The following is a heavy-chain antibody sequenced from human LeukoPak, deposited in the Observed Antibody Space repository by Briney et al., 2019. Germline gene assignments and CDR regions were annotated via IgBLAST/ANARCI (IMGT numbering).Heavy chain of an antibody. J-gene: IGHJ4*02. CDR1: GYNFIDYY. CDR2: ITPNRGGT. V-gene: IGHV1-2*02. CDR3: AKGLDRSGFCLAVDF. D-gene: IGHD3-22*01. Sequence: GASVKLSCKTSGYNFIDYYIQWVRQTPGQGLVWMGWITPNRGGTNYAQKFQGRVTMTGDSSISTVYMEMSSLTSDDTAVYYCAKGLDRSGFCLAVDFWGQGTLVTVSS.